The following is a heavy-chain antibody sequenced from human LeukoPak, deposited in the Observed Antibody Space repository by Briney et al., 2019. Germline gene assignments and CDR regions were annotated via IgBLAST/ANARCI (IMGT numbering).Heavy chain of an antibody. D-gene: IGHD2-2*01. CDR2: ISTYNGNT. J-gene: IGHJ6*03. V-gene: IGHV1-18*01. Sequence: ASVKVSCKASGYTFTTYGISWVRPAPGQGLEWMGWISTYNGNTNYAQNLQGRVTMTTDTFTSTAYMELRSLRSVDTAVYYCARAVVVVSTAIRDYYYYSYMDVWGKGTTVTVSS. CDR3: ARAVVVVSTAIRDYYYYSYMDV. CDR1: GYTFTTYG.